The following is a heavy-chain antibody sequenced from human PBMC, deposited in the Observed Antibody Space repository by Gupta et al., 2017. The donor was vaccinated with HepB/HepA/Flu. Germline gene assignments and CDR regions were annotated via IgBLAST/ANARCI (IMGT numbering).Heavy chain of an antibody. J-gene: IGHJ4*02. Sequence: QLQLQESGPGLVKPSETLSLTCTVSGGSLSSSRYYWGWIRQPPGKGLVWIGSIYYSGGTYYNPSLKSRVTISVDTSKNQFSLKLSSGTAADTAVYYCARSSYSSSSPWVSLDYWGQGTLVTVSS. CDR3: ARSSYSSSSPWVSLDY. V-gene: IGHV4-39*01. CDR1: GGSLSSSRYY. CDR2: IYYSGGT. D-gene: IGHD6-6*01.